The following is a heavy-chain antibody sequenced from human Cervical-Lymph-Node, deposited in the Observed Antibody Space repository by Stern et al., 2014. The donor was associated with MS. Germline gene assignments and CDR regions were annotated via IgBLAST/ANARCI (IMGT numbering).Heavy chain of an antibody. D-gene: IGHD5-18*01. V-gene: IGHV1-8*01. J-gene: IGHJ6*02. CDR1: GYTFINYD. CDR2: MNPNNANT. CDR3: VRGGFSYGYGLDS. Sequence: VQLVQSGSQVRKPGASVKVSCQALGYTFINYDIFWVRQATGQGLEWMGWMNPNNANTGHAQKFQGRVTMTRNTFISTAYMELSGLRSDDTAVYYCVRGGFSYGYGLDSWGQGTAVIVSS.